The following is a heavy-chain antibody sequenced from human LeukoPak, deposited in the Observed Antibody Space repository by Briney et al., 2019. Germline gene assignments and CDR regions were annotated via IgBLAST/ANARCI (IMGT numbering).Heavy chain of an antibody. CDR3: ARDTGTGSGYDGFDY. CDR2: INPNSGGT. CDR1: GYTFTGYY. Sequence: GASVKVSCKASGYTFTGYYMHWVRQAPGQGLEWMGWINPNSGGTNYAQKFQGRVTMTRDTSISTAYMELSRLRSDDTAVYYCARDTGTGSGYDGFDYWGQGTLVTVSS. D-gene: IGHD5-12*01. V-gene: IGHV1-2*02. J-gene: IGHJ4*02.